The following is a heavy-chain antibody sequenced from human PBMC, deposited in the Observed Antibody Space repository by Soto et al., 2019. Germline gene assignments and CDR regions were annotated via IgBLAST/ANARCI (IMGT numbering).Heavy chain of an antibody. Sequence: QVPLQQWGAGLLKPSETLSLTCAVYGGSFSGYYWCWIRQPPGKGLEWIGEINHSGSTNYNPSLKSRVTISVDTSKNQFALKLSSVTAADTAVYYCARGGGSYVMNYWGRGTLVSVSS. D-gene: IGHD1-26*01. J-gene: IGHJ4*02. V-gene: IGHV4-34*01. CDR2: INHSGST. CDR3: ARGGGSYVMNY. CDR1: GGSFSGYY.